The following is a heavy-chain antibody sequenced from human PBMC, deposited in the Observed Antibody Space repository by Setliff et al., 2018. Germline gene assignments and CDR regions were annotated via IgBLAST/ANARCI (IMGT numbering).Heavy chain of an antibody. J-gene: IGHJ4*02. V-gene: IGHV3-21*01. D-gene: IGHD3-16*02. CDR3: ARVHYDYVWGSYRESSFDY. Sequence: GGSLRLSCAASGFTFSTYSMNWVRQSPGKGLEWVSSISRSSSHIYYVDSVKGRFTTSRDNAKNSLYLQMNSLRTEYTAVYYCARVHYDYVWGSYRESSFDYWGQGTLVT. CDR1: GFTFSTYS. CDR2: ISRSSSHI.